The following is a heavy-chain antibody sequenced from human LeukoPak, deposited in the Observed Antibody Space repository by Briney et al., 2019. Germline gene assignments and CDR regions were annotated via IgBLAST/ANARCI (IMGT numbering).Heavy chain of an antibody. Sequence: GGSLRLSCAASGFTFSSYSMNWVRQAPGKGLEWVSSISSSSSYIYYADSVKGRFTISRDNAKNSLYLQMNSLRAVDTAVYYCARDSLRLGSSDWFDPWGQGTLVTVSS. D-gene: IGHD3-16*01. CDR2: ISSSSSYI. CDR1: GFTFSSYS. CDR3: ARDSLRLGSSDWFDP. J-gene: IGHJ5*02. V-gene: IGHV3-21*01.